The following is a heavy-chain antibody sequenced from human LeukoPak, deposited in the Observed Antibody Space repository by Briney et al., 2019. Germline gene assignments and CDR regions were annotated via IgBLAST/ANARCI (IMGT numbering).Heavy chain of an antibody. CDR1: RGTFSSYA. D-gene: IGHD3-3*01. V-gene: IGHV1-69*06. CDR2: IIPIFGTA. J-gene: IGHJ4*02. Sequence: SVKVSCKASRGTFSSYAISWVRQAPGQGLEWMGGIIPIFGTANYAQKFQGRVTITADKSTSTAYMELSSLRSEDTAVYYCAREVSPSYDFWSGFGGYFDYWGQGTLVTVSS. CDR3: AREVSPSYDFWSGFGGYFDY.